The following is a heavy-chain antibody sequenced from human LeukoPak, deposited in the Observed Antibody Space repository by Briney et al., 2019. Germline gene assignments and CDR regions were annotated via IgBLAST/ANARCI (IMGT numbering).Heavy chain of an antibody. J-gene: IGHJ4*02. V-gene: IGHV3-30*03. CDR3: ATYRQVLLPFES. CDR1: GFTFSSYG. D-gene: IGHD2-8*02. Sequence: GGSLRLSCAASGFTFSSYGMHWVRQAPGKGLEWVAVISYDGSNKYYADSVKGRFTISRDNSKNTLYLQMNSLRAEDTAIYYCATYRQVLLPFESWGQGTLVTVSS. CDR2: ISYDGSNK.